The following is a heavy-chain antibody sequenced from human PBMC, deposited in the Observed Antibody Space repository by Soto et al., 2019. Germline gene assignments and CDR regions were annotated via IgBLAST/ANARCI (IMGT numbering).Heavy chain of an antibody. J-gene: IGHJ6*02. CDR3: ASDLGDFSTTSPFLEWLGGPHYFDYGMDV. CDR1: GFTVSSYW. CDR2: IKQDGREK. V-gene: IGHV3-7*05. Sequence: PGWSLRISGAASGFTVSSYWMSWVRQAPGKGLEGVANIKQDGREKYYVDSGKGRFTIARDNAKHSLSLQMHSLRAEDTAVYYCASDLGDFSTTSPFLEWLGGPHYFDYGMDVWGQGTPVTGPS. D-gene: IGHD3-3*02.